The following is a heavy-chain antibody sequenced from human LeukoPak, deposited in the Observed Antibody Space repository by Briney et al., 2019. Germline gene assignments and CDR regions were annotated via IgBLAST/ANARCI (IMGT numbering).Heavy chain of an antibody. Sequence: PSETLSLTCTVSRGSISSGSYYWSWIRQPAGKGLEWIGRIYTSGSTNYNPSLKSRVTISVDTSKNQFSLKLSSVTAADTAVYYCAREVYGSGSFDGYWGQGTLVTVSS. CDR1: RGSISSGSYY. CDR3: AREVYGSGSFDGY. V-gene: IGHV4-61*02. D-gene: IGHD3-10*01. J-gene: IGHJ4*02. CDR2: IYTSGST.